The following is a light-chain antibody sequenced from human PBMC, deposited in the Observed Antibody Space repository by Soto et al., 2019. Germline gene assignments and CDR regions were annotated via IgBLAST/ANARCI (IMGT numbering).Light chain of an antibody. CDR1: QSVSSSY. CDR3: QQSGSSPFT. CDR2: SAS. J-gene: IGKJ4*01. Sequence: EIVVTQSPGTLSLSPGERATLSCRASQSVSSSYLVWYQQKSGQAPRLLMYSASSRATGIPDRFSGSGSGTDFTLTISRLEPEDFAVYYCQQSGSSPFTFGGGTKVDIK. V-gene: IGKV3-20*01.